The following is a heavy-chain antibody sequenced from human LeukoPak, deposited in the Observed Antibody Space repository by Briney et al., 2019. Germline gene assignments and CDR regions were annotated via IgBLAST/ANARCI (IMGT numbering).Heavy chain of an antibody. Sequence: GGSLRLSCVASGFAFSRYCMNWVRQAPGKGLEWVSYISGSGITIYYADSVKGRFTTSRDNAKNSLYLQVNSLRDEDTAVYYCARGDTMIRGVIIWSLDYWGQGTLVTVSS. V-gene: IGHV3-48*02. CDR2: ISGSGITI. D-gene: IGHD3-10*01. CDR1: GFAFSRYC. J-gene: IGHJ4*02. CDR3: ARGDTMIRGVIIWSLDY.